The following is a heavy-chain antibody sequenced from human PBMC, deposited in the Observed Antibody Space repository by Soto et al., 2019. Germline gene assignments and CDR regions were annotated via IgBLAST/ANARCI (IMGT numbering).Heavy chain of an antibody. J-gene: IGHJ5*01. CDR1: GGCLCEFGHF. Sequence: SETMSLTCTVCGGCLCEFGHFGTWIRQRPGRGLEWIGYSTYTGVTYYSPSLQSRISISVDTSKNQFSLTLNSVTAADTAVYYCATDSGGPPLNRFDSWGHGTLVTVSS. V-gene: IGHV4-31*03. D-gene: IGHD3-16*01. CDR2: STYTGVT. CDR3: ATDSGGPPLNRFDS.